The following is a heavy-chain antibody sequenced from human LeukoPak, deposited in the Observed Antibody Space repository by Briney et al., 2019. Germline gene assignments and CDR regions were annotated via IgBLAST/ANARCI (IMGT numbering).Heavy chain of an antibody. CDR3: ARYDYYDSSGYPLYYFDY. V-gene: IGHV4-39*01. J-gene: IGHJ4*02. CDR2: IYYSGST. D-gene: IGHD3-22*01. CDR1: GGSISSSSYY. Sequence: SETLSLTCTVSGGSISSSSYYWGWIRQPPGKGLEWIGSIYYSGSTYYNPSLKSRVTISVDTSKNQFSLKLSSVTAADTAVYYCARYDYYDSSGYPLYYFDYWGQGTLVTVSS.